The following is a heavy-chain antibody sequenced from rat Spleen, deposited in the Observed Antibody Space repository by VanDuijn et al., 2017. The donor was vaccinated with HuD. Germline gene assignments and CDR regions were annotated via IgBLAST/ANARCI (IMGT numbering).Heavy chain of an antibody. CDR1: GFTFSDYY. D-gene: IGHD1-2*01. Sequence: EVQLVESDGGLVQPGRSLKLSCAASGFTFSDYYMAWVRQAPTKGLEWVATISYDGSSTYYRDSVKGRFTISRDNAKSTLYLQMDSLRSEDTATYYCARGSSRNDYWGQGVMVTVSS. CDR3: ARGSSRNDY. V-gene: IGHV5-29*01. J-gene: IGHJ2*01. CDR2: ISYDGSST.